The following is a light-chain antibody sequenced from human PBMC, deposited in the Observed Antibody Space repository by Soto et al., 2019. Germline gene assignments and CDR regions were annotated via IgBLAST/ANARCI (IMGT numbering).Light chain of an antibody. V-gene: IGKV3-20*01. J-gene: IGKJ5*01. Sequence: EIVLTQSPGTLSLSPGERATLSCRASQSVSSSFLAWYQQKLGQAPRLLIYGASSRATGIPDRFSGSGSGTDFTLTISRLEPEDFGVYYCQQYGSSSITFGQGTRLVIK. CDR1: QSVSSSF. CDR2: GAS. CDR3: QQYGSSSIT.